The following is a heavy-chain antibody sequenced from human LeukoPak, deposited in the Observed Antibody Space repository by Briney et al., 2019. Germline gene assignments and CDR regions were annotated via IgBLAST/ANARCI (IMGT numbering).Heavy chain of an antibody. Sequence: ASVKVSCKASGYTFTSYYMHWVRQAPGQGLEWMGIINPSGGSTSYAQKFQGRVTMTRDMSTSTVYMELGSLRSEDTAVYYCARVNCGGDCWDLNDAFDIWGQGTMVTVSS. CDR2: INPSGGST. J-gene: IGHJ3*02. CDR1: GYTFTSYY. V-gene: IGHV1-46*01. CDR3: ARVNCGGDCWDLNDAFDI. D-gene: IGHD2-21*02.